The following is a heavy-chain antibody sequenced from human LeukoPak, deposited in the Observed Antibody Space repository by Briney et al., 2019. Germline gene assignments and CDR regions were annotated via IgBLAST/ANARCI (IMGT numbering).Heavy chain of an antibody. V-gene: IGHV1-2*02. Sequence: ASVKVSCKASGYTFTGYYMHWVRQAPGQGLEWMGWINPNSGGTNYAQKFQGRVTMTRDTSISTAYMELSRLRSDDTAVYYCARERGALTGDRIDAFDIWGQGTMVTVSS. CDR1: GYTFTGYY. CDR3: ARERGALTGDRIDAFDI. CDR2: INPNSGGT. D-gene: IGHD7-27*01. J-gene: IGHJ3*02.